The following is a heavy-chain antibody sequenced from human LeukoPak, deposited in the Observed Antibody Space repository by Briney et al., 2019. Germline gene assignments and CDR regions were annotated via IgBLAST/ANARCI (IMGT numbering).Heavy chain of an antibody. CDR1: GGSISSSSYY. Sequence: SETLSLTCTVSGGSISSSSYYWGWIRQPPGKGLEWIGRIYPSGSTNNNPSLKSRVTMSVDTSKNQLSLKLTSVTAADTAVYYCARRDGDYWGQGTLVTVSS. J-gene: IGHJ4*02. D-gene: IGHD5-24*01. CDR2: IYPSGST. V-gene: IGHV4-61*05. CDR3: ARRDGDY.